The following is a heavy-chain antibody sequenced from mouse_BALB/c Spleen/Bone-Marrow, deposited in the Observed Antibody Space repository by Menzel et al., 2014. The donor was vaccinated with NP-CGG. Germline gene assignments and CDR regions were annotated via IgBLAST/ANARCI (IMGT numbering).Heavy chain of an antibody. CDR2: IDTSDSYT. D-gene: IGHD2-14*01. CDR3: ARSDYRFDPLPY. J-gene: IGHJ3*01. Sequence: QVQLQQSGAELVMPGASVKMSCKASGHTFTDYWMHWVKQRPGQGLEWIGAIDTSDSYTSYNQKFKGKATLTVDESSSTACMQLSSLTSEDSAVYYCARSDYRFDPLPYWGQGTLVTVSA. CDR1: GHTFTDYW. V-gene: IGHV1-69*01.